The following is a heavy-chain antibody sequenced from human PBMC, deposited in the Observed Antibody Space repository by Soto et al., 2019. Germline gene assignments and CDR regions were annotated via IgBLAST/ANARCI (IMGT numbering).Heavy chain of an antibody. CDR1: GYTFTSYG. Sequence: QVQLVQSGAEVKKPGASVKVSCKASGYTFTSYGISWVRQAPGQGLEWMGWISAYNGNTNYAQKLQGRVTMTTDTPTSTAYMELRSLTSEDTGVYFCARDEGVGSGRRLYYYAYCMYVWGQGTTVTVSS. CDR2: ISAYNGNT. CDR3: ARDEGVGSGRRLYYYAYCMYV. D-gene: IGHD3-10*01. J-gene: IGHJ6*02. V-gene: IGHV1-18*01.